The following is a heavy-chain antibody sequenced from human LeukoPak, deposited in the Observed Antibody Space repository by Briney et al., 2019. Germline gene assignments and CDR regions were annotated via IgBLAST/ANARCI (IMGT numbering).Heavy chain of an antibody. CDR2: ISGSGGST. CDR3: VSITMIVVVIDY. V-gene: IGHV3-23*01. J-gene: IGHJ4*02. CDR1: GFTFSSYA. D-gene: IGHD3-22*01. Sequence: GGSLRLSCAASGFTFSSYAMHWVRQAPGKGLEWVSAISGSGGSTYYADSVKGRFTISRDNSKNTLYLQMNSLRAEDTAVYYCVSITMIVVVIDYWGQGTLVTVSS.